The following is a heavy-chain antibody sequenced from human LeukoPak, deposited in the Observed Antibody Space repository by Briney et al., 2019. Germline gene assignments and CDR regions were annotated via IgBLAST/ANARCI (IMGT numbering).Heavy chain of an antibody. D-gene: IGHD2-2*01. J-gene: IGHJ5*02. CDR2: IYYSGST. CDR1: GGSISSSSYY. Sequence: SETLSLTCTVSGGSISSSSYYWGWIRQPPGKGLEWIGSIYYSGSTYYNPSLKSRVTISVDTSKNQFSLKLRSVTAADTAVYYCARHGPYALGGWFDPWGQGTLVTVSS. V-gene: IGHV4-39*01. CDR3: ARHGPYALGGWFDP.